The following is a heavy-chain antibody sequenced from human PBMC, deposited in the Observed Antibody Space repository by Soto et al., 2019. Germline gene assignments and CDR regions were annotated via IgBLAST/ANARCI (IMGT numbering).Heavy chain of an antibody. Sequence: EVQLVESGGGLVQPGGSLRLSCAASGFTFSSYSMNWVRQAPGKGLEWVSYISCATTTIYYADSVKGRFTISRDNAKSSQYRQMNSLRADDAAVYYCARGIAAAGPKLDYWGQGTLVTVSS. CDR3: ARGIAAAGPKLDY. D-gene: IGHD6-13*01. CDR1: GFTFSSYS. J-gene: IGHJ4*02. V-gene: IGHV3-48*01. CDR2: ISCATTTI.